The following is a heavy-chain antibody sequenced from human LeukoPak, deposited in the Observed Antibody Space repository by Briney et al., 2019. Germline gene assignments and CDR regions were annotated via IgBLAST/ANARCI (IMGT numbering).Heavy chain of an antibody. V-gene: IGHV3-30*18. J-gene: IGHJ4*02. D-gene: IGHD5-18*01. CDR1: GFTFSSYG. CDR3: AKFGGYSYGYGLGDFDY. Sequence: GGSLRLSCAASGFTFSSYGMHWVRQAPGKGLEWVAVISYDGSNKYYADSVKGRFTISRDNSKNTLYLQMNSLRAEDTAVYYCAKFGGYSYGYGLGDFDYWGQGTLVTVSS. CDR2: ISYDGSNK.